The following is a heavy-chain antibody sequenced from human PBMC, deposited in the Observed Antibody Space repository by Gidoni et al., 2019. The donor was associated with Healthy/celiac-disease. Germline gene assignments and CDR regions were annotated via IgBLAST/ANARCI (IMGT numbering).Heavy chain of an antibody. Sequence: QVQPVQSGAEVKKPGASVKVSCKASGYTFTSYDINWVRQATGQWLEWRGWMNRNSGNTGYAQKFQGRVTITRNTAISTAYMELSRLRSEDTAVYYCTRGRLTSGYWGQGTLVTVSS. CDR3: TRGRLTSGY. CDR1: GYTFTSYD. J-gene: IGHJ4*02. CDR2: MNRNSGNT. V-gene: IGHV1-8*03. D-gene: IGHD6-25*01.